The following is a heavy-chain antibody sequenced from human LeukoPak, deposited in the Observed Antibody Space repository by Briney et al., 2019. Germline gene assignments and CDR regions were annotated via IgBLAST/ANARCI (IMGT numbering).Heavy chain of an antibody. Sequence: GGSLRLSCAASGFTFSNAWMTWVRQAPGKGLEWVGRIKSKSVGGTTDYAEPVKGRFTISRDDSKNTLYLEMNSLKTEDTAVYYCTTAPAGTFDYWGQGTLVTVSS. CDR1: GFTFSNAW. V-gene: IGHV3-15*01. CDR2: IKSKSVGGTT. CDR3: TTAPAGTFDY. J-gene: IGHJ4*02. D-gene: IGHD1-26*01.